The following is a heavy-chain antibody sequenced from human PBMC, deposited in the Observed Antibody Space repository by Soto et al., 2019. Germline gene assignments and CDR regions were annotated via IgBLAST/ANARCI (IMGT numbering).Heavy chain of an antibody. CDR2: IKEDGSEK. D-gene: IGHD3-10*01. V-gene: IGHV3-7*03. CDR1: GFTFSTFW. Sequence: GGSLRLSCAASGFTFSTFWMDWVRQAPGQGLEWVAKIKEDGSEKYYADSVKGRFIISRDNARNSVYLQMKSLRAEDTAVYYCARVRPGNYRDYWGQGTLVTVSS. CDR3: ARVRPGNYRDY. J-gene: IGHJ4*02.